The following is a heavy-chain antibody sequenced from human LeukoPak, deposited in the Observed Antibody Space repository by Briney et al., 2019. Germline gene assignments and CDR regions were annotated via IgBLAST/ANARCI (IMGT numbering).Heavy chain of an antibody. CDR3: ARELAVAGSGNYFYFYGMDV. J-gene: IGHJ6*02. Sequence: SETLSLTCAVSGGSISSGGYSWSWIRQPPGKGLEWIGYIYHSGSTYYNPSLKSRVTISVDRSKNQFSLKLSSVTAADTAVYYCARELAVAGSGNYFYFYGMDVWGQGTTVTVSS. V-gene: IGHV4-30-2*01. CDR2: IYHSGST. D-gene: IGHD6-19*01. CDR1: GGSISSGGYS.